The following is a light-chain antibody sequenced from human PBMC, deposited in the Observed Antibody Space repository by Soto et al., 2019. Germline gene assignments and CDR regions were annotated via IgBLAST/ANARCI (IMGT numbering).Light chain of an antibody. V-gene: IGKV1-39*01. Sequence: DIQMTQSPSSLSASLGDRVTITCRESQSISNFLNWVQHKPGNAPKVLISAASTLQSGVPPRFSGSESGTDFTLTISSLQPEDSASYYCQQYYNSVLTFGGGTKVEIK. CDR3: QQYYNSVLT. CDR2: AAS. CDR1: QSISNF. J-gene: IGKJ4*01.